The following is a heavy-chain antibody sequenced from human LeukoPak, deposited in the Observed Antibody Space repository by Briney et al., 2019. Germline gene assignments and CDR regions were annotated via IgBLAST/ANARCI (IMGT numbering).Heavy chain of an antibody. D-gene: IGHD3-16*01. CDR3: ARVLVPAGGGVVDY. V-gene: IGHV1-2*02. CDR1: GYTFTDYY. J-gene: IGHJ4*02. Sequence: ASVKVSCKASGYTFTDYYMHWVRQAPGQGLEWMGWINSNSGGTNYAQRFQGRVTMTRDTSISTAYMELSSLRSDDTAVYYCARVLVPAGGGVVDYWGQGTLVTVSS. CDR2: INSNSGGT.